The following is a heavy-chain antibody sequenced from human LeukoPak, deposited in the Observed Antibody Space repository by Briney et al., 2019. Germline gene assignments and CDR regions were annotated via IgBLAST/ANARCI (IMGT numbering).Heavy chain of an antibody. V-gene: IGHV4-59*08. CDR1: GGSISSYY. CDR3: ARSRPSLVVGATSTFDI. J-gene: IGHJ3*02. CDR2: IYYTGNT. Sequence: SETLSLTCTVSGGSISSYYWSWIRQPPGKGLEWIGYIYYTGNTNYNPSLKSRVTISVDTSKNQFSLKLSSVTAADTAVYYCARSRPSLVVGATSTFDIWGQGTMVTVSS. D-gene: IGHD1-26*01.